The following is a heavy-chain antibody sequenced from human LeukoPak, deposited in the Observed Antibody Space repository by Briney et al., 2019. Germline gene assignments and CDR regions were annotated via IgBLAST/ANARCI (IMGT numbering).Heavy chain of an antibody. V-gene: IGHV5-51*01. D-gene: IGHD1-26*01. CDR3: ARRRDLYSGSYYPFDY. J-gene: IGHJ4*02. Sequence: GESLKISCEASGYSFSNYWFGWVRQMPGKGLKWMGIIYPGDSDARYSPSFQGQVTISADKSISTAYLQWSSLKASDTAMYYCARRRDLYSGSYYPFDYWGQGTLVTVSS. CDR2: IYPGDSDA. CDR1: GYSFSNYW.